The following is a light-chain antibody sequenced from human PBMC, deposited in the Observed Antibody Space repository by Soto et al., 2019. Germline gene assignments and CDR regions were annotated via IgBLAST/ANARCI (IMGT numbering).Light chain of an antibody. CDR1: SSDVGVYNY. Sequence: LTQPRSVSGSPGQSVTISCTGTSSDVGVYNYVSWYQQYPGKAPKIMIYDVSKRPSGVPDRFSGSKSDNTASLTISGLQAEDEADYYCCSYAGSYTFVFGIGTKVTAL. V-gene: IGLV2-11*01. CDR3: CSYAGSYTFV. CDR2: DVS. J-gene: IGLJ1*01.